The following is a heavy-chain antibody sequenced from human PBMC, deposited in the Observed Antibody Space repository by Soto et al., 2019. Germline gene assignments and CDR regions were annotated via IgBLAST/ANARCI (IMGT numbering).Heavy chain of an antibody. CDR1: GGTFSSYA. J-gene: IGHJ6*02. CDR2: IIPIFGTA. CDR3: ARDRGYPPSRPYYYYGMDV. V-gene: IGHV1-69*06. D-gene: IGHD3-10*01. Sequence: SVKVSCKASGGTFSSYAISWVRQAPGQGLEWMGGIIPIFGTANYAQKFQGRVTITADKSTSTAYMGLSSLRSEDTAVYYCARDRGYPPSRPYYYYGMDVWGQGTTVTVSS.